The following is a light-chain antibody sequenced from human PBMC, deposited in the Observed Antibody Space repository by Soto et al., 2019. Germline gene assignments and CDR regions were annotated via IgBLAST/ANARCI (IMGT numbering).Light chain of an antibody. CDR1: QSISSY. CDR3: QQSYSTLLT. V-gene: IGKV1-39*01. CDR2: AAS. Sequence: IQMTQSPSSLSASVGDRVTITCRASQSISSYLNWYQQKPRKAPKLLIFAASSLQSGVPSRFSGSGSGTDFTLTISSLQPEDFATYYCQQSYSTLLTFGGGTKVDIK. J-gene: IGKJ4*01.